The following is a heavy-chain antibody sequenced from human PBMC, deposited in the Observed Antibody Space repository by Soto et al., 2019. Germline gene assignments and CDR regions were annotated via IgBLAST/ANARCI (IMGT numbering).Heavy chain of an antibody. CDR1: GGSISSSSYY. CDR2: IYYSGST. J-gene: IGHJ4*02. CDR3: ARIAVAGGGTNDY. Sequence: QLQLQESGPGLVKPSETLSLTCTVSGGSISSSSYYWGWIRQPPGKGLEWIGSIYYSGSTYYNPSLKSRVTISVDTSKNQFSLKLSSVTAADTAVYYCARIAVAGGGTNDYWGQGTLVTVSS. V-gene: IGHV4-39*01. D-gene: IGHD6-19*01.